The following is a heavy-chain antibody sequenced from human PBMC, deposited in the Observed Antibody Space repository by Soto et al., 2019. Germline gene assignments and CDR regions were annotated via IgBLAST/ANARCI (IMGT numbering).Heavy chain of an antibody. V-gene: IGHV1-24*01. CDR1: GYTLTELS. D-gene: IGHD3-22*01. CDR3: ATKPGYYRSFDY. Sequence: ASVKVSCKVSGYTLTELSMHWVRQAPGKGLEWMGGFDPEDGETIYAQKFQGRVTMTEDTSTDTAYMELSSLRSEDTAVYYCATKPGYYRSFDYWGQRTLVTVSS. CDR2: FDPEDGET. J-gene: IGHJ4*02.